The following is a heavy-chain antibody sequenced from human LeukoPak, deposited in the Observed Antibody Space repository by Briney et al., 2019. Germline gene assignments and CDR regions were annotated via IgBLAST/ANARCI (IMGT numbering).Heavy chain of an antibody. D-gene: IGHD3-9*01. CDR3: ATTSGYYDILYRTNWFDP. V-gene: IGHV7-4-1*02. CDR1: GYTFTSYT. Sequence: ASVKVSCKASGYTFTSYTMHWVRQAPGQGLEWMGWINTNTGNPTYAQGFTGRFVFSLDTSVSTAYLQISSLKAEDTAVYYCATTSGYYDILYRTNWFDPWGQGTLVTVSS. J-gene: IGHJ5*02. CDR2: INTNTGNP.